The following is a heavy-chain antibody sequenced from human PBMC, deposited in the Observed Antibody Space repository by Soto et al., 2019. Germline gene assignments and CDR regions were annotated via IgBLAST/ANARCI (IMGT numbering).Heavy chain of an antibody. J-gene: IGHJ6*02. Sequence: QVQLVQSGAEVKKPGASVKVSCKASGYTFTSYAMHWVRQAPGQRLEWMGWINAGNGNTKYSQKFQGRVTITRDTSASAADMGLSSLRSEATAVHYCASDTPLWFGDYYGMDVWGQGTTVTVSS. V-gene: IGHV1-3*01. CDR1: GYTFTSYA. CDR3: ASDTPLWFGDYYGMDV. CDR2: INAGNGNT. D-gene: IGHD3-10*01.